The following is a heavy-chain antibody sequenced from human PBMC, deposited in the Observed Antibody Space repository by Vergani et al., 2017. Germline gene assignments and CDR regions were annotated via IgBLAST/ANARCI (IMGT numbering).Heavy chain of an antibody. J-gene: IGHJ4*02. CDR2: ISDNGGTT. CDR1: GFRVTTYY. CDR3: AKDNVPGYYDSSGYCDY. Sequence: EVELLESGGGLAQPGGSLRVSCSASGFRVTTYYMSWVRQAPGKGLEWVSIISDNGGTTYYADSVKGRFTISRDNSKDTLYLQMNSLRAEDTAVYYCAKDNVPGYYDSSGYCDYWGQGTLVTVSS. V-gene: IGHV3-23*01. D-gene: IGHD3-22*01.